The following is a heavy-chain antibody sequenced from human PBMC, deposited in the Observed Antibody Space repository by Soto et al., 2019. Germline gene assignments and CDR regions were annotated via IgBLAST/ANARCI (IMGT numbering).Heavy chain of an antibody. V-gene: IGHV1-8*01. J-gene: IGHJ5*02. CDR3: ARMATFGSLNWFDP. CDR2: MNTGSGDT. CDR1: GYSFTNND. D-gene: IGHD3-16*01. Sequence: ASVKVSCKASGYSFTNNDVTGVRQATGQGLEWMGWMNTGSGDTGYAQKFQGRVTMTRDISIDTAYMELSSLRSDDTAIYYCARMATFGSLNWFDPWGQGTLVTVSS.